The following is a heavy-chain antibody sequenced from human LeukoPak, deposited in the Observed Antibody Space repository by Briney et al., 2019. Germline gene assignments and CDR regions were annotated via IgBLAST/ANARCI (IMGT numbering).Heavy chain of an antibody. D-gene: IGHD6-13*01. CDR1: GFIFSGYG. Sequence: GGSLRLSCAASGFIFSGYGMHWVRQAPGKGLQWVTFIRYEGSNKYYADSVKGRFTISRDNSKNTLYLQMNSLRVEDTAVYYCAKESDVAAAGIDYWGQGTLVSVSS. CDR2: IRYEGSNK. J-gene: IGHJ4*02. V-gene: IGHV3-30*02. CDR3: AKESDVAAAGIDY.